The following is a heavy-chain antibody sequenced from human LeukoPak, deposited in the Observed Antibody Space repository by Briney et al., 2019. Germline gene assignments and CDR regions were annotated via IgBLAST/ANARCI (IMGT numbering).Heavy chain of an antibody. Sequence: PGGSLGLSCAASGFTFDDYAMHWVRQAPGKGLEWVSGISWNSGSIGYADSVKGRFTISRDNAKNSLYLQMNSLRAEDTALYYCAKALDTAMVTGLDYWGQGTLVTVSS. J-gene: IGHJ4*02. CDR3: AKALDTAMVTGLDY. CDR1: GFTFDDYA. CDR2: ISWNSGSI. V-gene: IGHV3-9*01. D-gene: IGHD5-18*01.